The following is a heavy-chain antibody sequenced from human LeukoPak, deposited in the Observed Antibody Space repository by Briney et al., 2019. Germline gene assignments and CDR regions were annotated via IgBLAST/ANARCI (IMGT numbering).Heavy chain of an antibody. CDR1: GGTFSSYA. V-gene: IGHV1-69*04. Sequence: ASVSVSCKASGGTFSSYAISWVRQAPGQGLEWMGRIIPILGIANYAQKFQGRVTITADKSTSTAYMELSSLRSEDTAVYYCARDPYIVVVPAAKRALDYWGQGTLVTVSS. D-gene: IGHD2-2*01. CDR3: ARDPYIVVVPAAKRALDY. CDR2: IIPILGIA. J-gene: IGHJ4*02.